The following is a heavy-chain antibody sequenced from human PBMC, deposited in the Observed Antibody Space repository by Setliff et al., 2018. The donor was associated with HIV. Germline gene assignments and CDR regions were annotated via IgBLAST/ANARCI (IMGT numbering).Heavy chain of an antibody. CDR3: ARQRLGNCSGARCSFSGMDV. Sequence: LSLTCAVSGYSLSRDYYWGWIRQPPGKGLEWIGSIYHNGNTYYSPSLKSRVTISVDTSRNQISLKLSSVTAADTAVYYCARQRLGNCSGARCSFSGMDVWGPGTTVTVSS. D-gene: IGHD2-15*01. CDR1: GYSLSRDYY. J-gene: IGHJ6*02. CDR2: IYHNGNT. V-gene: IGHV4-38-2*01.